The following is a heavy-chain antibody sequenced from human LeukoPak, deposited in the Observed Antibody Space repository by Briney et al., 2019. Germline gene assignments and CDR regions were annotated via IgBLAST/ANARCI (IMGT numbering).Heavy chain of an antibody. J-gene: IGHJ4*02. CDR1: GFTPSSYS. CDR2: ISSSSSYI. V-gene: IGHV3-21*01. D-gene: IGHD2-15*01. CDR3: ARDPVVVVVAATSPEEFDY. Sequence: GGSLRLSCAASGFTPSSYSMNWVRQAPGKGLEWVSSISSSSSYIYYADSVKGRFTISRDNAKNSLYLQMNSLRAEDTAVYYCARDPVVVVVAATSPEEFDYWGQGTLVTVSS.